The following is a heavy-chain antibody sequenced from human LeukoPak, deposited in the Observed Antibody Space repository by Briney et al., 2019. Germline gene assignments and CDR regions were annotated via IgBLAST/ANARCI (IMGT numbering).Heavy chain of an antibody. V-gene: IGHV1-18*01. D-gene: IGHD3-22*01. Sequence: ASVKVSCKASGYTFTSYGISWVRQAPGQGLEWMGWISAYNGNTNYAQKLQGRVTMTTDTSTSTAYMELRSLRSDDTAVYYCARAQRITMIVVVTPPDYWGRGTLVTVSS. CDR2: ISAYNGNT. CDR1: GYTFTSYG. J-gene: IGHJ4*02. CDR3: ARAQRITMIVVVTPPDY.